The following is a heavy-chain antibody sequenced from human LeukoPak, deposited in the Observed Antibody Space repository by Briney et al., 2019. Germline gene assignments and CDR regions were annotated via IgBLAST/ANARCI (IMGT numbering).Heavy chain of an antibody. D-gene: IGHD3-22*01. Sequence: SETLSLTCTVSGGSVSSGDYYWSWIRQPPGKGLEWIAYMYYSGSTYYNPSLKSRVTMSADTSKNQFSLKLSSVTAADTAVYYCARPYYYDSRIDPWGQGTLVTVSS. CDR1: GGSVSSGDYY. V-gene: IGHV4-30-4*01. CDR3: ARPYYYDSRIDP. CDR2: MYYSGST. J-gene: IGHJ5*02.